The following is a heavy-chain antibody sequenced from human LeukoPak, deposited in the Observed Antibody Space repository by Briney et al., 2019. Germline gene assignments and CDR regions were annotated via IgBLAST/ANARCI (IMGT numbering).Heavy chain of an antibody. CDR3: ARALSSGYDFSYFDY. V-gene: IGHV4-30-2*01. D-gene: IGHD5-12*01. Sequence: SQTLSLTCAVSGGSINNDDYSWSWIRQPPGKGREWIGYIYHTGSTYYNPSLKSRVTMSVDRSKNQFSLNLSSVTAADTAVYYCARALSSGYDFSYFDYWGQGTLVTVSS. CDR2: IYHTGST. J-gene: IGHJ4*02. CDR1: GGSINNDDYS.